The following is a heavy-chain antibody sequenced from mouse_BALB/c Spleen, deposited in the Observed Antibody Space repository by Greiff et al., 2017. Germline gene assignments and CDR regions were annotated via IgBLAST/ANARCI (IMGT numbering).Heavy chain of an antibody. CDR2: ISSGGST. V-gene: IGHV5-6-5*01. J-gene: IGHJ2*01. CDR1: GFTFSSYA. D-gene: IGHD1-1*01. CDR3: ARDYYGSRRYFDY. Sequence: EVMLVESGGGLVKPGGSLKLSCAASGFTFSSYAMSWVRQTPEKRLEWVASISSGGSTYYPDSVKGRFTISRDNARNILYLQMSSLRSEDTAMYYCARDYYGSRRYFDYWGQGTTLTVSS.